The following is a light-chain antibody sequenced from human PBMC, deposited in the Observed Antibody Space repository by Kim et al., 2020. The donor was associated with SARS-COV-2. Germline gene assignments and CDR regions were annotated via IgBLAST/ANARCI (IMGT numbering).Light chain of an antibody. CDR2: YNS. CDR1: NIGSKS. Sequence: APGETARITCRGDNIGSKSVHWYQQKPGQAPVLVIYYNSVRPSGIPERFSGSNSGNTATLTISRVEAGDEADFYCQVWDNNSVHYVFGTGTKVTVL. CDR3: QVWDNNSVHYV. J-gene: IGLJ1*01. V-gene: IGLV3-21*04.